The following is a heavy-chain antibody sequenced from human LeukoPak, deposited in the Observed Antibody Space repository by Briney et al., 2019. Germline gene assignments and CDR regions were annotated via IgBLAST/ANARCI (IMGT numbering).Heavy chain of an antibody. D-gene: IGHD6-13*01. J-gene: IGHJ3*02. CDR3: ARGGRGIAAEDAFDI. CDR2: ISYDGSNK. Sequence: PGGSLRLSCAASGFTFSSYAMHWVRQAPGKGLEWVAVISYDGSNKYYADSVKGRFTISRDNSKNTLYLQMNSLRAEDTAVYYCARGGRGIAAEDAFDIWGQGTMVAVSS. V-gene: IGHV3-30-3*01. CDR1: GFTFSSYA.